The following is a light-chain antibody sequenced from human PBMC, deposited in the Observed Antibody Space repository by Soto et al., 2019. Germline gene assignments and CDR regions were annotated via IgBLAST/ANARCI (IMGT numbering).Light chain of an antibody. CDR1: SAYSSYA. CDR2: VNSDGSH. Sequence: QLVLTQSPSASASLGASVKLTCSLRSAYSSYAIAWHQQQPEKGPRFLMKVNSDGSHNKGDGIPDRFSGSSSGAERYLTISSLQSEDEADYYCQTWGTGVVFGGGTKLTVL. J-gene: IGLJ2*01. CDR3: QTWGTGVV. V-gene: IGLV4-69*01.